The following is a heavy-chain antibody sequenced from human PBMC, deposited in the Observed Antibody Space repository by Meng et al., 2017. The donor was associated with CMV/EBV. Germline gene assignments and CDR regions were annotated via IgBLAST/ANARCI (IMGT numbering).Heavy chain of an antibody. D-gene: IGHD5-18*01. CDR2: IYWDDDK. Sequence: SQQPCLISSNPITTLRLTSTLLGFALSTSGVGWGWIRQPPGKALEWLALIYWDDDKRSSPSLKSRLTITKDTSKNQVVLTMTNMDPVDTATYYCAHRGSYGYHGYWGQGTLVTVSS. CDR3: AHRGSYGYHGY. V-gene: IGHV2-5*02. CDR1: GFALSTSGVG. J-gene: IGHJ4*02.